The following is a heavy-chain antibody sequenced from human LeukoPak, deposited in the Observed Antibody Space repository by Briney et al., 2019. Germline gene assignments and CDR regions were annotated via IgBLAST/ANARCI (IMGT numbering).Heavy chain of an antibody. D-gene: IGHD4-17*01. J-gene: IGHJ3*02. V-gene: IGHV1-2*02. CDR2: INPNSGGT. CDR3: ARIQHRYGHRGAFDI. CDR1: GYTFTGYY. Sequence: ASVKVSCKASGYTFTGYYMHWVRQAPGQGLEWMGWINPNSGGTNYAQKFQGRVTMTRDTSISTAYMELSRLRSDDTAVYYCARIQHRYGHRGAFDIWGQGTMVTVSS.